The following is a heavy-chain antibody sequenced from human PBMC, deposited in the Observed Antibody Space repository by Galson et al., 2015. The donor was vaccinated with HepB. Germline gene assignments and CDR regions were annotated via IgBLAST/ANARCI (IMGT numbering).Heavy chain of an antibody. V-gene: IGHV2-70*11. CDR2: IDWDDDK. Sequence: PALVKPTQTLTLTCTFSGFSLSTSGMCVSWIRQPPGKALEWLARIDWDDDKYYSTSLKTRLTISKDTSKNQVVLTMTNMDPVDTATYYCARTSLVVTAIQYYWYFDLWGRGTLVTVSS. CDR1: GFSLSTSGMC. CDR3: ARTSLVVTAIQYYWYFDL. J-gene: IGHJ2*01. D-gene: IGHD2-21*02.